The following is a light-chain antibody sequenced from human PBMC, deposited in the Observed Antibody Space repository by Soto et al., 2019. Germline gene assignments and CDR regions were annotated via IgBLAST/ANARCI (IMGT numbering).Light chain of an antibody. CDR1: SSDVGGYKY. V-gene: IGLV2-14*01. J-gene: IGLJ7*01. CDR2: EVS. Sequence: SALTQPASVSGSPGQSITISCTGTSSDVGGYKYVSWYQHQSGKAPKLMIYEVSNRPSGVSNRFSGSKSANTASLTISGLQTEDEADYYCSSYTSSSTLVFGGGTQLTVL. CDR3: SSYTSSSTLV.